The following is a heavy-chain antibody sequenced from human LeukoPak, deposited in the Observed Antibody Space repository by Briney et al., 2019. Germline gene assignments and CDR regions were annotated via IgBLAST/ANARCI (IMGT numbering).Heavy chain of an antibody. CDR1: GYTFTNYY. Sequence: ASVKVSCEASGYTFTNYYIHWVRQAPGQGLEWMGIINPSGGSTSYAQKFQGRVTMTRDTSTGTVYMELSSLRSEDTAVYYCARGGKGNADGYNQALNYWGQGTLVTVSS. V-gene: IGHV1-46*01. J-gene: IGHJ4*02. D-gene: IGHD5-24*01. CDR2: INPSGGST. CDR3: ARGGKGNADGYNQALNY.